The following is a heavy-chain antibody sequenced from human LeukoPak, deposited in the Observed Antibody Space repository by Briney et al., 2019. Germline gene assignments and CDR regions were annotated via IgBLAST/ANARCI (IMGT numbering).Heavy chain of an antibody. J-gene: IGHJ4*02. V-gene: IGHV3-23*01. CDR1: GFTFSSYA. CDR2: ISGSNSRI. Sequence: PGGSLRLSCAASGFTFSSYAMTWVRQAPGKGLEWVSGISGSNSRIYYANSVKGRFTISRDNSKNTLYLQMNSLRAEDTAVYYCAKEIRDYDILTGSGGVDSWGQGTLVTVSS. CDR3: AKEIRDYDILTGSGGVDS. D-gene: IGHD3-9*01.